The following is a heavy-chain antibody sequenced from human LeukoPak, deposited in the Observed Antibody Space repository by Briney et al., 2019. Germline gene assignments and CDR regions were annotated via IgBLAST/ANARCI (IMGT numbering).Heavy chain of an antibody. CDR2: INPNSGGT. V-gene: IGHV1-2*02. D-gene: IGHD1-26*01. CDR3: ARGAVGATRPPPHFDL. J-gene: IGHJ4*02. CDR1: GHTFTGYY. Sequence: GAPVRVSCKASGHTFTGYYMHRVRQAPGQELEWMGWINPNSGGTNYAQKFQGRINMNRGTSISTAYMELRRLRSDDTAVYYCARGAVGATRPPPHFDLWGQGTLVTVSS.